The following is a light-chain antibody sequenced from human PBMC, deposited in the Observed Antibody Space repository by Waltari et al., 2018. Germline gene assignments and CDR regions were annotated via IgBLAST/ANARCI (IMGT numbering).Light chain of an antibody. CDR1: QSINSW. Sequence: DIQMTQSPSTLSASVGDRVTITCRASQSINSWLAWYQQKPGKAPKLLIYKASSLKSGVPSRFSGSGSGTEFTLTINSLQPDDFATYYCQQYNRYCTFGQGTKVEIK. V-gene: IGKV1-5*03. J-gene: IGKJ1*01. CDR3: QQYNRYCT. CDR2: KAS.